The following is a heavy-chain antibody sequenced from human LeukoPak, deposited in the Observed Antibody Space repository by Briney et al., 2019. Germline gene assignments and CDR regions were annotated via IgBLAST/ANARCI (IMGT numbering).Heavy chain of an antibody. CDR1: GFTFANAL. V-gene: IGHV3-15*01. CDR3: TTDQFPA. CDR2: IKRKTDSGTT. D-gene: IGHD2-21*01. Sequence: QSGGSLRLSCAASGFTFANALMSWVRQAPGKGLEWVGRIKRKTDSGTTDYAAPVKGRFTISRDDSKNTLYLQMNSLKTEDTAVYYCTTDQFPAWGQGTLVTVSS. J-gene: IGHJ5*02.